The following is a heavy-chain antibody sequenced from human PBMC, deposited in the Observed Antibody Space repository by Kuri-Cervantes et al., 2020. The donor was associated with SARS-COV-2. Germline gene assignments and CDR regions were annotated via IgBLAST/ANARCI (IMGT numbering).Heavy chain of an antibody. V-gene: IGHV4-39*01. CDR1: GGSISSFTYY. CDR2: ISSNGNT. CDR3: ARSGYSYGPETQGAFDI. Sequence: SETLSLTCTVSGGSISSFTYYWDWIRQPPGKGLEWVGSISSNGNTYYNPSLKSRLTTSVDTSKNQFSLKLSSVTAADTAVYYCARSGYSYGPETQGAFDIWGQGTMVTVSS. J-gene: IGHJ3*02. D-gene: IGHD5-18*01.